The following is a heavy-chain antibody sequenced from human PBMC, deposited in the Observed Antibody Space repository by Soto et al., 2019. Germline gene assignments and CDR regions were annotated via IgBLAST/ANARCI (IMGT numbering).Heavy chain of an antibody. D-gene: IGHD5-12*01. Sequence: QVQLVQSGAEVKKPGSSVKVSCEASGDTFSTYTISWVRQVPGQGITWMGRIIPVLNKINYAQKFQGRVTSTANKSTYTIYMELSGLRSEDAAVDYCVRAHTGYDASYDSWGQGTVVTVSS. CDR1: GDTFSTYT. V-gene: IGHV1-69*02. CDR2: IIPVLNKI. J-gene: IGHJ4*02. CDR3: VRAHTGYDASYDS.